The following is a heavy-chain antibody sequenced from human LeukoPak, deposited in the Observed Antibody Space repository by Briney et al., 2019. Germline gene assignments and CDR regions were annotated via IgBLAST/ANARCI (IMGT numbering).Heavy chain of an antibody. Sequence: GGSLRLSCVGSGFKFSTFGMYWVRQAPGKGLEWVAVISKDGDYKFYGDSVKGRMTISRDNSNNTLYFQMNTLRVEDTAVYYCAKDPAGGRWFLDQWGQGTLVTVSS. V-gene: IGHV3-30*18. D-gene: IGHD4-23*01. CDR2: ISKDGDYK. CDR3: AKDPAGGRWFLDQ. J-gene: IGHJ4*02. CDR1: GFKFSTFG.